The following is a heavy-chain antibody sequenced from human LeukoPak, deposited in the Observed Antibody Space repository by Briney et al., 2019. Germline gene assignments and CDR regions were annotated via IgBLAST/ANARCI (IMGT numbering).Heavy chain of an antibody. CDR3: ARDQKGTWGSGIADSKRAFDI. Sequence: EASVKVSCKASGYTFTSYGISWVRQAPGQGLEWMGWISAYNGNTNYAQKLQGRVTMITDTSTSTAYMELRSLRSDDTAVYYCARDQKGTWGSGIADSKRAFDIWGQGTMVTVSS. D-gene: IGHD3-10*01. J-gene: IGHJ3*02. CDR1: GYTFTSYG. CDR2: ISAYNGNT. V-gene: IGHV1-18*01.